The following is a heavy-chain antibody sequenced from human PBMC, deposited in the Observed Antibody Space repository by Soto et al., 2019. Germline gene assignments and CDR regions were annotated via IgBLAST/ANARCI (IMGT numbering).Heavy chain of an antibody. D-gene: IGHD5-12*01. J-gene: IGHJ4*02. Sequence: GGSLRLSCAASGFTFSSYAMSWVRQTPGNGLEWVSVMSGSGGSTYYADSVKGRFTISRDNSKNTLYLQMNSLRAEDTAVYYCAKTDGYPYYFDYWGQGTLVTVSS. CDR1: GFTFSSYA. V-gene: IGHV3-23*01. CDR3: AKTDGYPYYFDY. CDR2: MSGSGGST.